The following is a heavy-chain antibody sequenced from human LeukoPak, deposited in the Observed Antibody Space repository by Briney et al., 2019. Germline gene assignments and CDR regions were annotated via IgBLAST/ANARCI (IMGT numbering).Heavy chain of an antibody. J-gene: IGHJ5*02. CDR1: GGTFSSYA. Sequence: SVKVSCKASGGTFSSYAISWVRQAPGQGLEWMGGIIPIFGTANYAQKFQGRVTITTDESTSTAYMELSSLRSEDTAVYYCARGGPVGDWFDPWGQGTLVTVSS. CDR3: ARGGPVGDWFDP. V-gene: IGHV1-69*05. CDR2: IIPIFGTA. D-gene: IGHD3-16*01.